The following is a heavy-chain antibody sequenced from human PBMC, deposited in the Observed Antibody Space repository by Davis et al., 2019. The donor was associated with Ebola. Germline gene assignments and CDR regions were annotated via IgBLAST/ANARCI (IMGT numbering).Heavy chain of an antibody. CDR1: GGSMSSYY. J-gene: IGHJ5*02. V-gene: IGHV4-4*07. Sequence: MPSETLSLTCTVSGGSMSSYYWSWIRQPAGKGLEWIGRIYTSGSTNYNPSLKSRVTMSVDTPKNQFSLRLSSVTAADTAVYYCARHAVRSSSSVWFDRWGQGTLVTVSS. CDR3: ARHAVRSSSSVWFDR. D-gene: IGHD6-6*01. CDR2: IYTSGST.